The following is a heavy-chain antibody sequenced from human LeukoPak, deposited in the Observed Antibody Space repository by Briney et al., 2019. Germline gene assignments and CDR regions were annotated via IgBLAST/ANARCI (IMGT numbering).Heavy chain of an antibody. D-gene: IGHD3-9*01. J-gene: IGHJ4*02. CDR1: GGSISSGSYY. CDR2: IYTSGST. V-gene: IGHV4-61*02. Sequence: SETLSLTCTVSGGSISSGSYYWSWIRQPAGKGLEWIGRIYTSGSTNYNPSLKSRVTISVDTSKNQFSLKLSSVTAADTAVYYCARGLAQGGYFDYWGQGTLVTVSS. CDR3: ARGLAQGGYFDY.